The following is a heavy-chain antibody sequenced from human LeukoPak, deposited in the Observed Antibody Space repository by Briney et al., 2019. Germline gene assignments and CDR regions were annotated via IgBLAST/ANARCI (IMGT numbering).Heavy chain of an antibody. CDR1: GFTFSSYE. J-gene: IGHJ4*02. Sequence: PGGSLRLSCAASGFTFSSYEMNWVRQAPGKGLEWVSYISSSGSTIYYADSVKGRFTISRDNAKNPLYLQMNSLRAEDTAVYYCASGLSYSSGWSLDYWGQGTLVTVSS. CDR3: ASGLSYSSGWSLDY. V-gene: IGHV3-48*03. D-gene: IGHD6-19*01. CDR2: ISSSGSTI.